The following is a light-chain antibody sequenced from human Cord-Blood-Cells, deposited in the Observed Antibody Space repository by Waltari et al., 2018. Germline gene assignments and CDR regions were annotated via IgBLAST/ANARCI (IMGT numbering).Light chain of an antibody. V-gene: IGLV3-25*02. J-gene: IGLJ2*01. CDR2: KDS. CDR3: QSADSSGTYVV. CDR1: ALPTQY. Sequence: SYALTQPPSVSVSPGQTARLTCSGDALPTQYDYWYQQQPGQALVLVIYKDSERPSGIPERFSGSSSGTTVTLTISGVQAEDEADYYCQSADSSGTYVVYGGGTKLTVL.